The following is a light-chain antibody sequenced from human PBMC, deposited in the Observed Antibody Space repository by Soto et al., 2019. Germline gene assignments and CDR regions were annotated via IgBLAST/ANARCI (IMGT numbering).Light chain of an antibody. Sequence: DIQMTPSPPTLSESVGDRVTITCRASQSISSWLAWYQQRPGKAPNLLIYDVSSLESGVPSRFSGSGSGTEFTLTISSLQPDDFATYYCQQYTNYPWTFGQGTKVDIK. J-gene: IGKJ1*01. CDR1: QSISSW. CDR2: DVS. V-gene: IGKV1-5*01. CDR3: QQYTNYPWT.